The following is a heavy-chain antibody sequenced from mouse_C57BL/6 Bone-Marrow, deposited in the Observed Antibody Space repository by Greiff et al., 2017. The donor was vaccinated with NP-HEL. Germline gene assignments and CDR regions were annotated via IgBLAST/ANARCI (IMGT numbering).Heavy chain of an antibody. J-gene: IGHJ4*01. Sequence: EVQLQESGPGLVKPSQSLSLTCSVTGYSITSGYYWNWIRQFPGNKLEWMGYISYDGSNNYNPSLKNRISITRDTSKNQFFLKLNSVTTEDTATYYCARARYYGSAMDYWGQGTSVTVSS. CDR3: ARARYYGSAMDY. CDR2: ISYDGSN. CDR1: GYSITSGYY. D-gene: IGHD1-1*01. V-gene: IGHV3-6*01.